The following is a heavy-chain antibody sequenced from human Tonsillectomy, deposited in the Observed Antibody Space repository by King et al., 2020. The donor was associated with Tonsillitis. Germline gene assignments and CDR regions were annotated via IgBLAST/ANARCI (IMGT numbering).Heavy chain of an antibody. J-gene: IGHJ3*02. CDR1: GFTFSSYG. CDR3: AHASGGEYYFDSSGYPDAFDI. CDR2: ISHDGNNK. V-gene: IGHV3-30*03. Sequence: VQLVESGGGVVQPGRSLRLSCAASGFTFSSYGMHWVRQAPGKGLERVAVISHDGNNKYYADSVKGRFTISRDNSKNTLYLQMNSLRAEDTAVYYCAHASGGEYYFDSSGYPDAFDIWGQGTMVTVSS. D-gene: IGHD3-22*01.